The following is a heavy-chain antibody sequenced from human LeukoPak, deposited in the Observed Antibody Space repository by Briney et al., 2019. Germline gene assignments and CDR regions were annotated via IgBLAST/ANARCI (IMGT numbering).Heavy chain of an antibody. J-gene: IGHJ6*03. CDR2: INHSGST. CDR3: ARHMIVRHYMDV. Sequence: SETLSLTCAVYGGSFSGYYWSWIRHPPGKGLEWIGEINHSGSTNYNPSLKSRVTISVDTSKNQFSLKLSSVTAADTAVYYCARHMIVRHYMDVWGKGTTVTISS. V-gene: IGHV4-34*01. D-gene: IGHD3-22*01. CDR1: GGSFSGYY.